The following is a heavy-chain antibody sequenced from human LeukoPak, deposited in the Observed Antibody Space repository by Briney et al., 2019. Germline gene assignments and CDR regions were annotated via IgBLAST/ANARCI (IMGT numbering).Heavy chain of an antibody. Sequence: PGGSLRLSCAASGFTFSDYWMHWVRQAPGKGLVWVSRIKNDERSTMYADSVKGRFTTTRDNAKNTLYLQMNSLRTEDTAVYYCARDPPGRDGPFLDYWGQGTLVTVSS. CDR3: ARDPPGRDGPFLDY. V-gene: IGHV3-74*03. D-gene: IGHD5-24*01. J-gene: IGHJ4*02. CDR2: IKNDERST. CDR1: GFTFSDYW.